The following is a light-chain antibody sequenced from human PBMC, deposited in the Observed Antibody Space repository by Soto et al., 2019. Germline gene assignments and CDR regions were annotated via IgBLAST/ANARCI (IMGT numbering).Light chain of an antibody. CDR1: SSDVGGYNY. CDR2: DVS. Sequence: ALTQPRSVSGSPGQSVTISCTGTSSDVGGYNYVSWYQQHPGKAPKLMIYDVSKRPSGVPDRFSGSKSGNTASLTISGLQAEDEADYYCGAWDESLNGYVFGTGTKVTVL. V-gene: IGLV2-11*01. J-gene: IGLJ1*01. CDR3: GAWDESLNGYV.